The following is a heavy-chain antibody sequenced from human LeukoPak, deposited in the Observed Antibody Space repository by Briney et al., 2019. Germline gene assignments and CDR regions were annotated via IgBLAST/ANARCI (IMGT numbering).Heavy chain of an antibody. CDR2: ISYDESNK. CDR1: GFTFSSYG. Sequence: GRSLRLSCAASGFTFSSYGMHWVRQTPGKGLEWVAVISYDESNKYYADSVKGRFTISRDNSKNTLYLQMNSLRAEDTAVYYCAKAYYGSGTTPGYFDYWGQGTLVTVSS. V-gene: IGHV3-30*18. CDR3: AKAYYGSGTTPGYFDY. J-gene: IGHJ4*02. D-gene: IGHD3-10*01.